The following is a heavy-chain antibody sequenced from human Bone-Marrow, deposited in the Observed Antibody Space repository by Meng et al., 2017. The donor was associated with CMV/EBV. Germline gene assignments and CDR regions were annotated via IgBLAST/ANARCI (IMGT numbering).Heavy chain of an antibody. J-gene: IGHJ4*02. CDR3: ACPPPREIGGFPWCFDY. CDR2: INPNSDGR. D-gene: IGHD2-15*01. V-gene: IGHV1-2*02. CDR1: RPGFVEDY. Sequence: QVRLVQSGDEGGEPRASVKVSCNASRPGFVEDYRNWVRQAPGQGLEWMGWINPNSDGRNYAHKFQGRVSMTRDTTDRIVYMEVINLRSDDAAVYYCACPPPREIGGFPWCFDYWGRGTLVTVSS.